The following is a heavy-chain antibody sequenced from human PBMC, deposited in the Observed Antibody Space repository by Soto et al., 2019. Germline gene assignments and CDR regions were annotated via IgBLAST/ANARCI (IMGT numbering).Heavy chain of an antibody. V-gene: IGHV4-34*01. Sequence: QVQLQQWGAGLLKPSETLSLTCAVYGGSVNSGNYYWSWIRQPPGKGLEWIGEMSHCGGTHFNPSLKSRVTISGDTTKSQFSLKMSSVTAADTALYYCARVERGTATTVVDAFDIWGPGTLVTVSS. CDR3: ARVERGTATTVVDAFDI. D-gene: IGHD1-1*01. CDR2: MSHCGGT. CDR1: GGSVNSGNYY. J-gene: IGHJ3*02.